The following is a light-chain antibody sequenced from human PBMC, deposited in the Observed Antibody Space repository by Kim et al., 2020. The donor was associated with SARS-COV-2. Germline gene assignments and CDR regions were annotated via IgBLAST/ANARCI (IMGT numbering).Light chain of an antibody. CDR2: DVN. CDR3: SSYTTSTTLV. V-gene: IGLV2-14*03. CDR1: SNDVGNYNY. J-gene: IGLJ2*01. Sequence: QSALTQPASVSGSPGQSITISCTGTSNDVGNYNYVSWYQQYPGKAPKLMIYDVNHRPSGVSNRFSGSKSGKTASLTISGLQPEDEADYYCSSYTTSTTLVFGGGTQLTVL.